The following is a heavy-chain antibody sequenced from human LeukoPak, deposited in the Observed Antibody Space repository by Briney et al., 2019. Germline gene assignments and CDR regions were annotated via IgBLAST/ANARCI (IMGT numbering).Heavy chain of an antibody. Sequence: SQTLSLTCTVSGGSISNDNYYWSWIRQPAGKGLEWIGRIFSSGSTNYNPSLKSRVTISLDTSKNQSSLKLSSVTAADTAVYYCARGVPMSYWGQGTLVTVSS. CDR2: IFSSGST. CDR1: GGSISNDNYY. CDR3: ARGVPMSY. D-gene: IGHD1-1*01. J-gene: IGHJ4*02. V-gene: IGHV4-61*02.